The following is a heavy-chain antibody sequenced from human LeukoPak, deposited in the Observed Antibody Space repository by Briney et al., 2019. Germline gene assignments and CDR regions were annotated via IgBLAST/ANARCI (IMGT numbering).Heavy chain of an antibody. V-gene: IGHV3-23*01. Sequence: GGSLRRSCVASGFTFNNYAMSWVRQAPGKGLEWVSAISGSGGSTYYADSVKGRFTISRDNSKNTLWLQMNSLRAEDTAVYYCAKDGFLLWRGAFDIWGQGTMVTVSS. CDR2: ISGSGGST. CDR1: GFTFNNYA. D-gene: IGHD2-21*01. CDR3: AKDGFLLWRGAFDI. J-gene: IGHJ3*02.